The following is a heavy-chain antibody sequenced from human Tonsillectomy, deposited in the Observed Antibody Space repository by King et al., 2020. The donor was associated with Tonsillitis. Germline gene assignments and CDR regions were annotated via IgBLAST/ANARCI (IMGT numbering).Heavy chain of an antibody. Sequence: VQLVQSGAEVKKPGSSVKVSCKASGGTFSSYAISWVRQAPGQGLEWMGRIIPILGIANYAQKFQGRVTITADKSPSTAYMELSSLRSDDTAVYYCARDDSVIPYYFDYWGQGTLVTVSS. CDR2: IIPILGIA. CDR1: GGTFSSYA. V-gene: IGHV1-69*09. D-gene: IGHD3-16*01. CDR3: ARDDSVIPYYFDY. J-gene: IGHJ4*02.